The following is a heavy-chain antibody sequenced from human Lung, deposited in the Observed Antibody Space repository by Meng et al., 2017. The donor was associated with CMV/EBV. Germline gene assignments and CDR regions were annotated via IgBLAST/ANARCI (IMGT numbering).Heavy chain of an antibody. CDR1: GYTFTSYY. CDR3: ARGVKERGQCSASNPYSSGWYYFDY. Sequence: ASVKVSXKASGYTFTSYYMHWVRQAPGQGLEWMGIINPSGGSTRYAQKFQGRVTMTRDTSTSTVYMELGSLRSEDTAVYYCARGVKERGQCSASNPYSSGWYYFDYWGQGXLVTVSS. V-gene: IGHV1-46*01. CDR2: INPSGGST. D-gene: IGHD6-19*01. J-gene: IGHJ4*02.